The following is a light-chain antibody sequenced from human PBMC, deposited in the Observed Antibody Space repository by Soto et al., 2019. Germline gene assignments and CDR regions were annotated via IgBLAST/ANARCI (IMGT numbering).Light chain of an antibody. J-gene: IGKJ2*03. CDR3: QHLSSFPHC. CDR2: AAS. V-gene: IGKV1-12*01. CDR1: QGISSW. Sequence: DIQMTQSPSSVSASVGDRVTITCRASQGISSWLAWYQQKPGKAPKLLIYAASSLQSGVPPIFSGCGSVIDFTHTICRLQPQYFTSYECQHLSSFPHCLGQGTNLEIK.